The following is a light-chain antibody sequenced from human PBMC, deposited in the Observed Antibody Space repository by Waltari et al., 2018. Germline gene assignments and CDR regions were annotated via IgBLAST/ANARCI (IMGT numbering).Light chain of an antibody. CDR3: QQYDISPLT. Sequence: EIVLTQSPGTLSLSPGEGATLPCRTSQTLRTTHLAWYQQKPGQAPTLLIYGTFTRATGIPDRFTGSGSGTHFSLTISSLEPEDFATYYCQQYDISPLTFGGGTKVEIK. J-gene: IGKJ4*01. V-gene: IGKV3-20*01. CDR1: QTLRTTH. CDR2: GTF.